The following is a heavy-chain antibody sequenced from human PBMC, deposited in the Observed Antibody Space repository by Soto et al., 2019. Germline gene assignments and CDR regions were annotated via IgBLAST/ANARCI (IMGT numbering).Heavy chain of an antibody. V-gene: IGHV3-13*01. CDR3: AREIRDSAFGGHHLNGMDV. CDR2: IGRGGDT. Sequence: PGGSLRLSCAASGFTFTTGDMHWVRQVTGRGLEWVSAIGRGGDTYYAASVKGRFTISRENAKNSVYLQMNSLRDGDTAVYYCAREIRDSAFGGHHLNGMDVWGQGTTVTVSS. J-gene: IGHJ6*02. CDR1: GFTFTTGD. D-gene: IGHD3-10*01.